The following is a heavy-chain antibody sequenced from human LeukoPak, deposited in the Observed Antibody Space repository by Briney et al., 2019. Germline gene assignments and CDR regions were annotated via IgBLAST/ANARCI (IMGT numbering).Heavy chain of an antibody. J-gene: IGHJ5*02. CDR2: ISGSGDAT. CDR3: AKLRGLSSSSENNWFDP. Sequence: GGSLRLSCVASGFTFTSYGMSWVRQAPGKRLEWVSGISGSGDATYYVDSVKGRFTISRDNSKNTLYLQMNSLRAEETAVYYCAKLRGLSSSSENNWFDPWGQGTLVTVSS. CDR1: GFTFTSYG. D-gene: IGHD6-6*01. V-gene: IGHV3-23*01.